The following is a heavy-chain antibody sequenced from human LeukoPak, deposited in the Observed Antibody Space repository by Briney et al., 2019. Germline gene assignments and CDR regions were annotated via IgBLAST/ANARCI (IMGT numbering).Heavy chain of an antibody. CDR2: IYTSGST. Sequence: PSETLSLTCTVSGGSISSYYWSWIRQPAGKGLEWIGRIYTSGSTNYNPSLKSRVTISVDTSKNQFSLKLSSVTAADTAVYYCARIILVGANLSHFDYWGQGTLVTVSS. CDR1: GGSISSYY. V-gene: IGHV4-4*07. CDR3: ARIILVGANLSHFDY. D-gene: IGHD1-26*01. J-gene: IGHJ4*02.